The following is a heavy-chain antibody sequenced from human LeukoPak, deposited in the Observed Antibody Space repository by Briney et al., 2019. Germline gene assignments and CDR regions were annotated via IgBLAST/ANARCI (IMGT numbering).Heavy chain of an antibody. V-gene: IGHV1-46*01. J-gene: IGHJ5*02. CDR2: INPSGGST. D-gene: IGHD1-1*01. CDR1: GYTFTGYY. CDR3: ARGGGTTGTTVPLWWFDP. Sequence: ASVKVSCKASGYTFTGYYMHWVRQAPGQGLEWMGIINPSGGSTSYAQKFQGRVTMTRDTSTSTVYMELSSLRSEDTAVYYCARGGGTTGTTVPLWWFDPWGQGTLVTVSS.